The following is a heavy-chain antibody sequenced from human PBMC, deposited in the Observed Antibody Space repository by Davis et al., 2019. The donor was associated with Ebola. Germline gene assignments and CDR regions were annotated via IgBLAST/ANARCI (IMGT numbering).Heavy chain of an antibody. D-gene: IGHD1-26*01. V-gene: IGHV4-39*01. CDR1: GDSIGSSSYY. CDR3: ARRISGSYSDY. Sequence: SETLSLTCTVSGDSIGSSSYYWGWIRQPPGKGLEWIGSIYYSGSTYYNPSLKSRVTISVDTVKNQFSLKLSSVTATDTAVYYCARRISGSYSDYWGQGTLVTVSS. CDR2: IYYSGST. J-gene: IGHJ4*02.